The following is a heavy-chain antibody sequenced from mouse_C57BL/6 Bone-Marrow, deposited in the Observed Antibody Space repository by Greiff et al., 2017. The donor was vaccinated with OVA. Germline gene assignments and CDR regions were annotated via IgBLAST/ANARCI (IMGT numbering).Heavy chain of an antibody. CDR1: GFTFSDYG. Sequence: EVMLVESGGGLVKPGGSLKLSCAASGFTFSDYGMHWVRQAPEKGLEWVAYISSGSSTIYYADTVKGRFTISRDNAKNTLFLQMTSLRSEDTAMYYCARERLLSLYYFDYWGQGTTLTVSS. V-gene: IGHV5-17*01. J-gene: IGHJ2*01. D-gene: IGHD2-12*01. CDR3: ARERLLSLYYFDY. CDR2: ISSGSSTI.